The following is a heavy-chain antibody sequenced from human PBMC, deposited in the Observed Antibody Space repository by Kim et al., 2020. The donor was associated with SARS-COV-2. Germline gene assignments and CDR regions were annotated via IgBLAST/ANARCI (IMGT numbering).Heavy chain of an antibody. CDR2: GEI. CDR3: ARGYGWLADF. V-gene: IGHV3-7*01. D-gene: IGHD6-19*01. J-gene: IGHJ4*02. Sequence: GEINYVDSVKGRLTIYRDDVKNSLYLQRNSLRVEDTGVYYCARGYGWLADFWGQGTRVTVSS.